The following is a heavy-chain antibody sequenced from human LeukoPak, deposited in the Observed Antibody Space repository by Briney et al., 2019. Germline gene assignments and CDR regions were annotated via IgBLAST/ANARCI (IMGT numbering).Heavy chain of an antibody. CDR1: GFTFTSYW. CDR2: VDGDGSTT. J-gene: IGHJ3*02. CDR3: ARPQHGDLYAFDI. V-gene: IGHV3-74*01. D-gene: IGHD4-17*01. Sequence: GGSLRLPCAASGFTFTSYWMRWVRQAPGKGLVWVSRVDGDGSTTTYADSVKGRFTISRDNAKNTLYLQMNSLRAEDTAVYYCARPQHGDLYAFDIWGQGTMVTVSS.